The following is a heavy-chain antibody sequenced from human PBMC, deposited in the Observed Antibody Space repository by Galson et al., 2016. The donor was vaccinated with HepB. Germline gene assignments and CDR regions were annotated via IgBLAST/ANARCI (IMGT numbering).Heavy chain of an antibody. V-gene: IGHV4-61*01. CDR2: IDYSGST. CDR1: GESVITDRYY. CDR3: ARGRRTICNGSICYKDSYYYAMDV. Sequence: ETLSLTCIVSGESVITDRYYWTWIRQPPGKGLEWSGGIDYSGSTNYSPSPTSRVTISLDASENQVSLRLSSVTAADPAIYYCARGRRTICNGSICYKDSYYYAMDVWGHGTMVTVSS. D-gene: IGHD2-15*01. J-gene: IGHJ6*02.